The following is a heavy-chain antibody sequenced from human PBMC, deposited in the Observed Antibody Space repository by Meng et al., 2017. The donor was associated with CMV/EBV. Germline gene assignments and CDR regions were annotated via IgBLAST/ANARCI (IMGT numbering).Heavy chain of an antibody. V-gene: IGHV1-69*05. D-gene: IGHD3-10*01. CDR1: GGTFSSYA. CDR3: ASGLGKGHHYGISAERFSELLSLGY. Sequence: SVKVSCKASGGTFSSYAISWVRQAPGQGLEWMGWIIPIFGAANYAQKFQGRVTITTDESTSTAYMELSSLRSEDTAVYYCASGLGKGHHYGISAERFSELLSLGYWGQGTLVTVSS. CDR2: IIPIFGAA. J-gene: IGHJ4*02.